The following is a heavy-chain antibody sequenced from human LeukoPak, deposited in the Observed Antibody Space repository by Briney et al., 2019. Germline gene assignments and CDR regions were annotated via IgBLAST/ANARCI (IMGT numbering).Heavy chain of an antibody. V-gene: IGHV4-39*01. CDR1: GGSISSSSAY. D-gene: IGHD5-18*01. CDR3: ASPRGFSYGYFDY. Sequence: SETLSLTCTVSGGSISSSSAYWGWIRQPPGKGEEWIGSIYYTKNTYYNPSLESRVTISADTSKNQFSLTLGSVSATDTAVYYCASPRGFSYGYFDYWGQGTLVTVSS. J-gene: IGHJ4*02. CDR2: IYYTKNT.